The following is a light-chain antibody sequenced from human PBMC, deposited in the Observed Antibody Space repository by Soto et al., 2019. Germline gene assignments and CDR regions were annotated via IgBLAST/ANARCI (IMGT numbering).Light chain of an antibody. Sequence: QSVLTQPPSVSAAPRQRVAISCSGSRSNIGDNAVNWYQHLPGQAPKLLIYYDDLLPSGVSDRFSGSKSGTSASLAISELRSEDEADYFCAAWDDSLNGFVFGPGTELTVL. CDR1: RSNIGDNA. CDR2: YDD. J-gene: IGLJ1*01. CDR3: AAWDDSLNGFV. V-gene: IGLV1-36*01.